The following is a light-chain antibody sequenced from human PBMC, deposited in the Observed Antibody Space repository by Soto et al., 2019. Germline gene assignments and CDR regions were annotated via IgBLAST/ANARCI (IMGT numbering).Light chain of an antibody. CDR1: QSITNW. V-gene: IGKV1-5*01. CDR3: QQYNSCSRWT. CDR2: GAS. Sequence: DIQMTQSPSTLSASVGDRVTITCRASQSITNWLAWYQQKPGKAPKLLIYGASTLESGVPSRFSGSGSGTEFTLTISSLQPDDFATYYCQQYNSCSRWTFGQGTKVDIK. J-gene: IGKJ1*01.